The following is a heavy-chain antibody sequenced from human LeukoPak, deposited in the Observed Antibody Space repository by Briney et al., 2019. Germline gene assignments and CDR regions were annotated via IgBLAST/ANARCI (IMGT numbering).Heavy chain of an antibody. J-gene: IGHJ4*02. CDR1: GFAFSSYS. D-gene: IGHD3-10*01. Sequence: GGSLRLSCAASGFAFSSYSMNWVRQAPGKGLEWVSSISRSSSYIYYADSVKGRFTISRDNAKNSLYLQMNSLRAEDTAVYYCASHRAWFGELLPTDYWGQGTLVTVSS. CDR2: ISRSSSYI. V-gene: IGHV3-21*01. CDR3: ASHRAWFGELLPTDY.